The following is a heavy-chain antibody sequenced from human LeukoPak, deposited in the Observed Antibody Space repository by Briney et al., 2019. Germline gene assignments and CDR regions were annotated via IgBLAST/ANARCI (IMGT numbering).Heavy chain of an antibody. V-gene: IGHV1-2*02. CDR1: GYTFTGYY. CDR3: ATLLADKPHGDY. J-gene: IGHJ4*02. CDR2: INPNSGGT. D-gene: IGHD1-26*01. Sequence: ASVKISCKPSGYTFTGYYMHWVRQAPGQGLEWMGWINPNSGGTNYAQKFQGRVTMTRDTSISTAYMELSRLRFDDTAVYYCATLLADKPHGDYWGQGTLVTVSS.